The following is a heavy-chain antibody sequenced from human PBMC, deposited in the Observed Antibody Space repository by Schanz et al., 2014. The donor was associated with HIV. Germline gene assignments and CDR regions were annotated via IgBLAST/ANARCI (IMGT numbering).Heavy chain of an antibody. CDR2: SKNKANGYIT. V-gene: IGHV3-72*01. J-gene: IGHJ4*02. CDR1: GFTFNNYA. D-gene: IGHD3-10*01. CDR3: ARWRSGAPSN. Sequence: EVQLLDSGGGLVQPGGSLRLSCVASGFTFNNYAMTWVPQAPGKGREWVGRSKNKANGYITEYTASVKGRFTISRDDSRNSLYLQMNSLKTEDTAVYFCARWRSGAPSNWGQGTLVTVSS.